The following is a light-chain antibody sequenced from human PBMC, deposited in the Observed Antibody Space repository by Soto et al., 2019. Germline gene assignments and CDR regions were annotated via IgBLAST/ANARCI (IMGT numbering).Light chain of an antibody. CDR3: QKHSSVPFT. J-gene: IGKJ4*01. V-gene: IGKV1-27*01. Sequence: DLQMTQSPSFLSASVGDRVTITCRASQGIRNSLAWYQHKPGKVPKLLIYAASTLYSGVSSRFIGSGSGTDFALTIGSLQPEDVAVYYCQKHSSVPFTFGGGTKVEIK. CDR1: QGIRNS. CDR2: AAS.